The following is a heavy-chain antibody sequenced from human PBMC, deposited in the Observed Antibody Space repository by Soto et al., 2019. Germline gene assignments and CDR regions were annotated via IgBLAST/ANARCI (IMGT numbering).Heavy chain of an antibody. D-gene: IGHD1-1*01. CDR1: GGSISGHY. CDR3: ARDPDWKNKYYMDV. Sequence: SETLSLTCTVSGGSISGHYWSWIRQPPGKGLEWVGYISYTGSTNYNPSLKSRATISADTSKNLFSLRLGSVTAADTAIYYCARDPDWKNKYYMDVWGKGTTVTVSS. V-gene: IGHV4-59*11. CDR2: ISYTGST. J-gene: IGHJ6*03.